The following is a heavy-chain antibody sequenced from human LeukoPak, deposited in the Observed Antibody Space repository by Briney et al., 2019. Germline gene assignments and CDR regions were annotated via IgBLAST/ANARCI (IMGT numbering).Heavy chain of an antibody. CDR2: IYYSGST. CDR3: ATGDSSAFDY. D-gene: IGHD3-22*01. V-gene: IGHV4-31*02. J-gene: IGHJ4*02. Sequence: LRLSCAASGFTFSSYSMNWIRQHPGKGLEWIGYIYYSGSTYYNPSLKSRVTISVDTSKNQFSLKLSSVTAADTAVYYCATGDSSAFDYWGQGTLVTVSS. CDR1: GFTFSSYS.